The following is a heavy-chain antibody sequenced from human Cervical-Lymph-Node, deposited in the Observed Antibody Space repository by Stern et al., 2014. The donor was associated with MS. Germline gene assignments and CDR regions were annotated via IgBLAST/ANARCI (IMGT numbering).Heavy chain of an antibody. D-gene: IGHD3-22*01. CDR2: INPNSGGT. V-gene: IGHV1-2*04. Sequence: VQLVQSGAEVKKPGASVKVSCKASGYTFTGYYMHWVRQAPGQGLERMGWINPNSGGTNYAQKFQGWVTMTRDTSISTAYMELSRLRSDDTAVYYCARGSRADYYDTYFDYWGQGTLVTVSS. CDR3: ARGSRADYYDTYFDY. J-gene: IGHJ4*02. CDR1: GYTFTGYY.